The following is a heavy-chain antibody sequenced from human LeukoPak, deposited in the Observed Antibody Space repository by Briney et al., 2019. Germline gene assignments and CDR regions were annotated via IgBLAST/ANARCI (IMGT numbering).Heavy chain of an antibody. CDR3: ARCIGAAGRKDPWYFDY. V-gene: IGHV4-59*07. CDR1: GGSFSSYY. J-gene: IGHJ4*02. CDR2: IYYICST. D-gene: IGHD6-13*01. Sequence: PSDTVSLTCTVSGGSFSSYYCSWIRQPPGKGLEWMGGIYYICSTNYYPSLISRVTILVDTSKNQSSFMLISVTAADTAVYYCARCIGAAGRKDPWYFDYWGQGGLVTVSS.